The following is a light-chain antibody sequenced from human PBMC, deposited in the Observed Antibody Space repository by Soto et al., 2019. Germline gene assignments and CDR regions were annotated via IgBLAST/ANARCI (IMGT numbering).Light chain of an antibody. Sequence: QSVLTQSPSASASLGASVKITCTLSSGHSRYAIAWHQQRPEKGTRYLMQLNTDGSHSKGDGIPDRFSGSSSGAERYLTISSLQAEDEAVYYCQAWGTGMVFGGGTKVTVL. CDR2: LNTDGSH. CDR1: SGHSRYA. CDR3: QAWGTGMV. V-gene: IGLV4-69*01. J-gene: IGLJ2*01.